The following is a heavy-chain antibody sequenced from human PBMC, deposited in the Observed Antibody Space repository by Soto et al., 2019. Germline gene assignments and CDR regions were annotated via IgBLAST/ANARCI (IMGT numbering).Heavy chain of an antibody. CDR3: AKSIVLVPAAIESYYYGMDV. V-gene: IGHV1-46*01. D-gene: IGHD2-2*01. CDR2: INPSGGST. J-gene: IGHJ6*01. Sequence: GASVKVSCKASGYTFSSDCMHWVRQAPGQGLEWMGIINPSGGSTIYAQKFQGRVTMTEDTSTDTAYMELSSLRSEDTAVYYCAKSIVLVPAAIESYYYGMDVWGQGTTVTVSS. CDR1: GYTFSSDC.